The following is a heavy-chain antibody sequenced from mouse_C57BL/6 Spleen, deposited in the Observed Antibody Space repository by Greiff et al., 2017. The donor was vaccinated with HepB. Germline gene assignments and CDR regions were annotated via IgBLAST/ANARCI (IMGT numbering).Heavy chain of an antibody. D-gene: IGHD2-4*01. Sequence: VHVKQSGPELVKPGASVKISCKASGYSFTDYNMNWVKQSNGKSLEWIGVINPNYGTTSYNQKFKGKATLTVDQSSSTAYMQLNSLTSEDSAVYYCARREVYYDPRGFAYWGQGTLVTVSA. J-gene: IGHJ3*01. CDR1: GYSFTDYN. V-gene: IGHV1-39*01. CDR2: INPNYGTT. CDR3: ARREVYYDPRGFAY.